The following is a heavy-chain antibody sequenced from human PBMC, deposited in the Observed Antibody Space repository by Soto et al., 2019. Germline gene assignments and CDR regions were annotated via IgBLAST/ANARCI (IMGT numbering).Heavy chain of an antibody. CDR2: IYSGGST. CDR1: GFTVSSNY. Sequence: PGGSLRLSCAASGFTVSSNYMSWVRQAPGKGLEWVSVIYSGGSTYYADSVKGRFTISRDNSKNTLYLQMNSPRAEDTAVYYCARERLKGPYDSSGYYDYWGQGTLVTVSS. V-gene: IGHV3-53*01. J-gene: IGHJ4*02. CDR3: ARERLKGPYDSSGYYDY. D-gene: IGHD3-22*01.